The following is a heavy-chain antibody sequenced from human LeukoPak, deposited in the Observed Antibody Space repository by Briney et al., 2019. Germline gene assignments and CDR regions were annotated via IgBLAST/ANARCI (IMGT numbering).Heavy chain of an antibody. V-gene: IGHV3-11*01. D-gene: IGHD3-22*01. CDR3: ARLPLYDSGDTYYYYYYGMDV. CDR2: ISSSGSTI. CDR1: GFTFSDYY. Sequence: PGGSLRLSCAASGFTFSDYYMSWIRQAPGKGLEWVSYISSSGSTIYYADSVKGRFTISRDNAKNSLYLQMNSLRAEDTAVYYCARLPLYDSGDTYYYYYYGMDVWGQGTTVTVSS. J-gene: IGHJ6*02.